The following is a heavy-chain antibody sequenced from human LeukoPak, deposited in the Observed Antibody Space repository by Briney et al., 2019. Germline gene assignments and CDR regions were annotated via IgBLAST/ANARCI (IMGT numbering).Heavy chain of an antibody. D-gene: IGHD7-27*01. CDR2: INPNSGGT. Sequence: ASVKVSCKASGYTFTGYYMHWVRQAPGQGLEWMGWINPNSGGTNYAQKFQGRVTMTRDASISTAYMELSRLISDDTGVEYWARNSGNWFDPWGQGTLVTVSS. J-gene: IGHJ5*02. CDR3: ARNSGNWFDP. V-gene: IGHV1-2*02. CDR1: GYTFTGYY.